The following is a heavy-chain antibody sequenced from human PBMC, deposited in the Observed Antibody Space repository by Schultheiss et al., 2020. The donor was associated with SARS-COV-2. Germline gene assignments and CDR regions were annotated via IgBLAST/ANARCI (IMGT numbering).Heavy chain of an antibody. CDR2: IKQDGSAK. V-gene: IGHV3-7*01. CDR3: ARGVVVRSMDV. Sequence: GGSLRLSCAASGFRFSGYGMSWVRQTPGKGPEWVANIKQDGSAKNFVDSVKGRFTISRDNSKNTLYLQMNSLRAEDTAVYYCARGVVVRSMDVWGQGTTVTVSS. D-gene: IGHD2-2*01. J-gene: IGHJ6*02. CDR1: GFRFSGYG.